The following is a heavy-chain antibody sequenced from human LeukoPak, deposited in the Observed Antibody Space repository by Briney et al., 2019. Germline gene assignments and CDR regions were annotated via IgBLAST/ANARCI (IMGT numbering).Heavy chain of an antibody. CDR2: INPSGGST. V-gene: IGHV1-46*01. Sequence: VASVKVSCKASGYTFTSYYMHWVRQAPGQGLEWMGIINPSGGSTSYAQKFQGRVTMTRDTSISTAYMELSRLRSDDTAVYYCAREVGFFPNQYDSSGYYWFDPWGQGTLVTVSS. D-gene: IGHD3-22*01. J-gene: IGHJ5*02. CDR3: AREVGFFPNQYDSSGYYWFDP. CDR1: GYTFTSYY.